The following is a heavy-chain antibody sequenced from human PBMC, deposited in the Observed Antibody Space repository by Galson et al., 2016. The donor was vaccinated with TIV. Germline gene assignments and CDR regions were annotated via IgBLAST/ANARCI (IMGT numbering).Heavy chain of an antibody. Sequence: SVKVSCKASGYSFTDYYIHWVRQAPGQGFEWMGWVNPKSGDTNYAQKFQGRVAMTRDTSINTAYMELSRLRPDDTAVYYCARDGLDMTTAVALPDYWGQGTLVTVSS. J-gene: IGHJ4*02. V-gene: IGHV1-2*02. D-gene: IGHD3/OR15-3a*01. CDR3: ARDGLDMTTAVALPDY. CDR2: VNPKSGDT. CDR1: GYSFTDYY.